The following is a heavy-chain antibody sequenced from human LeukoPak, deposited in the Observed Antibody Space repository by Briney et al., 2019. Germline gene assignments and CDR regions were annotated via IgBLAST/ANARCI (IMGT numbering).Heavy chain of an antibody. J-gene: IGHJ5*02. CDR1: GGTFSSYA. D-gene: IGHD3-10*01. CDR3: ARVQVAKIPNYGSGGPQYWFDP. CDR2: IIPILGIA. V-gene: IGHV1-69*04. Sequence: GASAKVSCKASGGTFSSYAISWVRQAPGQGLEWMGRIIPILGIANYAQKFQGRVTITADKSTSTAYMELSSLRSEDTAVYYCARVQVAKIPNYGSGGPQYWFDPWGQGTLVTVSS.